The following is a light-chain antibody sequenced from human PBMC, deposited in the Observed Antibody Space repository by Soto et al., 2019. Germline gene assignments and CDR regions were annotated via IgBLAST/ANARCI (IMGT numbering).Light chain of an antibody. V-gene: IGLV2-8*01. CDR1: NSDVGGYNY. J-gene: IGLJ1*01. CDR3: SSYAGSNNYV. CDR2: DVS. Sequence: QYVLTQPPSASGSPGQSVTISCTGTNSDVGGYNYVSWHQQHPGKAPKLIIYDVSERPSGVPDRFSGSKSGNTASLTVSGLQAEDEADYYCSSYAGSNNYVFGTGTKLTVL.